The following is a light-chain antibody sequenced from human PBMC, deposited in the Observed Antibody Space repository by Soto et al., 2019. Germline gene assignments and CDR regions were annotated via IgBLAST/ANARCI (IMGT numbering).Light chain of an antibody. J-gene: IGKJ5*01. CDR3: QQYDSWPFT. Sequence: EIVMTQSPATLSVSPGERATLSCRASQSVNSDLAWYQQKPGQSPRLLIYAASTRAAGIPARFSGSGSGTEFTLTISSLQSEDFALYYCQQYDSWPFTFGQGTRLDIK. CDR1: QSVNSD. V-gene: IGKV3-15*01. CDR2: AAS.